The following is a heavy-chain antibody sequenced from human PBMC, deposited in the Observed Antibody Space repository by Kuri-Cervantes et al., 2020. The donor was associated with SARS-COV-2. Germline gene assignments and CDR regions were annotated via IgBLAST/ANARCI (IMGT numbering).Heavy chain of an antibody. CDR1: GGSINSGAFY. Sequence: LRLSCTVSGGSINSGAFYWSWIRQLPGKGLEWIGYVYHTGHTYYNPPLKCRVTISMDTSKNQFSLKLTSVTAADTAVYYCAREQLIPAAFDFWGQGTLVTVSS. D-gene: IGHD6-13*01. J-gene: IGHJ4*02. CDR2: VYHTGHT. V-gene: IGHV4-31*03. CDR3: AREQLIPAAFDF.